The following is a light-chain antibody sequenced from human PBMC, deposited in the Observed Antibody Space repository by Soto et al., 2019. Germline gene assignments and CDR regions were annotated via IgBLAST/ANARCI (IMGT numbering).Light chain of an antibody. Sequence: DIQMTQSPSTLSASVGDRVTITCRASQSLSRWLAWYQQKPGKAPKLLIYEASILETGVPSRFSGSGSGTEFPLTISSLQPDAFATYYCQQYDTYRAFGQGTKVEIK. CDR2: EAS. CDR1: QSLSRW. V-gene: IGKV1-5*03. CDR3: QQYDTYRA. J-gene: IGKJ1*01.